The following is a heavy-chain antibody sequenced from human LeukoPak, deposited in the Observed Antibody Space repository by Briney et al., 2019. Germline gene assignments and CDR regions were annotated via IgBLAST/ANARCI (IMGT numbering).Heavy chain of an antibody. D-gene: IGHD3-9*01. Sequence: GGSLRLPCAASGFTFSGYSMNWVRQAPGKGLEWVSSISSSSSYIYYADSVKGRFTISRDNAKNSLYLQMNSLRAEDTAVYYCARGVVRYFDYWGQGALVTVSS. V-gene: IGHV3-21*01. CDR2: ISSSSSYI. J-gene: IGHJ4*02. CDR3: ARGVVRYFDY. CDR1: GFTFSGYS.